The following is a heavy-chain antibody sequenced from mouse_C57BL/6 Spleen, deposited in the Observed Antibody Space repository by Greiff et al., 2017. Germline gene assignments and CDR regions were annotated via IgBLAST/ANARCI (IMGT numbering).Heavy chain of an antibody. J-gene: IGHJ4*01. Sequence: VHVQQSGPELVTPGASVKIPCKASGYTFTDYNMDWVKQSPGKGLEWIGDINPSNGGTIYNQKFTGKATLTVDKSSSTAYMELRRLTSEDTAVYYCERGRDYYGSRWAMDDWGKGTSVTVSS. CDR2: INPSNGGT. CDR1: GYTFTDYN. D-gene: IGHD1-1*01. V-gene: IGHV1-18*01. CDR3: ERGRDYYGSRWAMDD.